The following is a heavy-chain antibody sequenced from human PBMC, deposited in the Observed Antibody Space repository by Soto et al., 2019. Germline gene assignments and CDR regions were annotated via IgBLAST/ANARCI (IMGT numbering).Heavy chain of an antibody. CDR1: GYTFTGYY. Sequence: ASVKVSCKASGYTFTGYYMHWVRQSPVQGLEWMGWINPNSGGTNYAQKFQGWVTMTRDTSISTAYMELSRLRSDDTAVYYCARDADDSSGYYLIDYWGQGTLVTVSS. J-gene: IGHJ4*02. CDR2: INPNSGGT. CDR3: ARDADDSSGYYLIDY. D-gene: IGHD3-22*01. V-gene: IGHV1-2*04.